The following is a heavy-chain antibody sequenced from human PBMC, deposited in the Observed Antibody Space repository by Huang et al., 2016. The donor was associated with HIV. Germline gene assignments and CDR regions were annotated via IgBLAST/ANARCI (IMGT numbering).Heavy chain of an antibody. CDR3: ARDPGSGWYNGDY. CDR1: GYTFTTYA. D-gene: IGHD6-19*01. J-gene: IGHJ4*02. Sequence: QVQLVQSGSELKKPGASVKVSCKASGYTFTTYAINWVRQAPGQGLEWMGCINTNTGNPMYAQYFTGRFVFSLDTSVRTAYLQISSLKSEDTAVYYCARDPGSGWYNGDYWGQGTLVTVSS. V-gene: IGHV7-4-1*02. CDR2: INTNTGNP.